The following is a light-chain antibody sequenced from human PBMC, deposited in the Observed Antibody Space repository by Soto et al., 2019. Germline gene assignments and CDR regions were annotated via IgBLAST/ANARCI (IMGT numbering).Light chain of an antibody. CDR3: QQYGSSGT. J-gene: IGKJ1*01. V-gene: IGKV3-20*01. Sequence: EILLTQSPCTLSLSPGERATLSCRASQSVSKNYLAWYQQKPGHAPSLLIYGASNRATGIPDRLSGSGSGTDFTLTISRLEPEEFAVYYCQQYGSSGTFGQGTKVDIK. CDR1: QSVSKNY. CDR2: GAS.